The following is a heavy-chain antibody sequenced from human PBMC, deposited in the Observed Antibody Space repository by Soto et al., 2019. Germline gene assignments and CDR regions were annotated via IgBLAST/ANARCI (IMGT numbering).Heavy chain of an antibody. J-gene: IGHJ6*02. V-gene: IGHV1-69*01. CDR3: ARENSIASLSYYYGMEV. Sequence: QVQLVQSGAEVKKPGSSVKVSCKASGGTFTGNPISWVRQAPGRGLEWMGGIIPMFGTTNYAQKFQGRVTIIADESTTTAYMELNSLRSEDTAVYYCARENSIASLSYYYGMEVWGQGTTVTVSS. CDR1: GGTFTGNP. CDR2: IIPMFGTT. D-gene: IGHD6-6*01.